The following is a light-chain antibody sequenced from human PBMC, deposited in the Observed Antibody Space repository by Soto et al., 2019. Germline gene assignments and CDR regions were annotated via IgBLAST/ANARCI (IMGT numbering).Light chain of an antibody. J-gene: IGLJ2*01. Sequence: SYELTQPPSVSVAPGKTARITCGGNNSGSKSVHWYQQKQGQAPVLVIYYDSDRPSGIPERFSGSNSGNTATLTISRVEAGDEADYYCQVWYSSSDHVVFGGGTKLTVL. CDR2: YDS. CDR1: NSGSKS. CDR3: QVWYSSSDHVV. V-gene: IGLV3-21*04.